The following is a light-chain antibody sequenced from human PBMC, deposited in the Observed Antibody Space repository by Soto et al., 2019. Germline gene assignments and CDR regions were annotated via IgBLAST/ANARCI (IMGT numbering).Light chain of an antibody. Sequence: EIVLTQSPGTLSLSPGETATLSCRASQSVASAYLSWHHHRPGQAPRLLIYGASSRATGIADRITGSGSGTDFTLTIKRGELEGYAVYHCQKYADSRWTFGQGTKVE. J-gene: IGKJ1*01. CDR2: GAS. CDR1: QSVASAY. CDR3: QKYADSRWT. V-gene: IGKV3-20*01.